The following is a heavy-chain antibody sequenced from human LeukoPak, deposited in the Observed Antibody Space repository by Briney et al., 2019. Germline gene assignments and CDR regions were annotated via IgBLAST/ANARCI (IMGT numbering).Heavy chain of an antibody. J-gene: IGHJ4*02. CDR2: IKSKTDGGTT. V-gene: IGHV3-15*01. CDR1: GFTFSNAW. Sequence: GGSLRLSCAASGFTFSNAWMSWVRQAPGKGLEWVGRIKSKTDGGTTDYAAPVKGRFTISRDDSKNTLYLQMNSLKTEDTAVYYRTTGSAWFGELLYTSDYWGQGTLVTVSS. CDR3: TTGSAWFGELLYTSDY. D-gene: IGHD3-10*01.